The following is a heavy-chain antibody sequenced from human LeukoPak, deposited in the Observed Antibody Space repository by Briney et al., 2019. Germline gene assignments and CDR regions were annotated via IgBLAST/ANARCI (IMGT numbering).Heavy chain of an antibody. CDR1: GGSISSYY. CDR3: AGSGAYDY. J-gene: IGHJ4*02. V-gene: IGHV4-59*12. D-gene: IGHD2-21*01. Sequence: SETLSLTCTVPGGSISSYYWSWIRQHPGKGLEWIGHIYYSGGTKYNPSIKSRVTISVDTSKNQFSLKRSAVTAAGTALYYCAGSGAYDYWGQGTLVTVSS. CDR2: IYYSGGT.